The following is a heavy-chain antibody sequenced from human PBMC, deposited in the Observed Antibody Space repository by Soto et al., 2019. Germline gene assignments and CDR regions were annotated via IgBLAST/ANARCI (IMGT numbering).Heavy chain of an antibody. J-gene: IGHJ4*02. V-gene: IGHV4-30-4*01. D-gene: IGHD4-17*01. CDR2: IYYSGST. CDR1: AGSISSADYY. Sequence: QVQLQESGPGLVKPSQTLSLTCTVSAGSISSADYYWSWIRQPQGKGLVWIGYIYYSGSTYYNPSLRSLVTISVDTSKNQFSLKLSSVTAADTAVYYCARVNTPVDYWGQGTLVTVSS. CDR3: ARVNTPVDY.